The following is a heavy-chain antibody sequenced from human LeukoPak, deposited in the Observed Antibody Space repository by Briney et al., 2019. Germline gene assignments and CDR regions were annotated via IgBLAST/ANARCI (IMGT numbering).Heavy chain of an antibody. D-gene: IGHD3-16*01. CDR2: INGDGSST. V-gene: IGHV3-74*01. J-gene: IGHJ4*02. CDR3: ARGRYYLDY. CDR1: GSTFRSYW. Sequence: GGSLRLSCAASGSTFRSYWMHWVRQAPGKGLVWVSRINGDGSSTTYADSVKGRFTISRDNAKNTLYLQMNSLRAEDTAVYYCARGRYYLDYWGQGTLVSVSS.